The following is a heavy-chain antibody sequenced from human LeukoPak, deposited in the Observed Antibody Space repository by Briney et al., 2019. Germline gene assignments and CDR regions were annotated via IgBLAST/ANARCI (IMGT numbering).Heavy chain of an antibody. D-gene: IGHD2-21*02. J-gene: IGHJ1*01. V-gene: IGHV3-7*01. CDR2: INPDGRDT. CDR1: GFTFNRCW. Sequence: HSGGSLRLSCVVSGFTFNRCWMNWVRQAPRKGLEWVAHINPDGRDTYYVDSVKGRFTISRDNAQNSMYLQMNSLRVEDTAVYYCTSWGDTTAEYFQRWGQGTLVTVSS. CDR3: TSWGDTTAEYFQR.